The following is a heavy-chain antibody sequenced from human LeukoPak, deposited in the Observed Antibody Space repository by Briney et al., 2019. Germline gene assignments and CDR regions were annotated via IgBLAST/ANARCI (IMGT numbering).Heavy chain of an antibody. D-gene: IGHD5-24*01. CDR2: INHSGST. CDR3: ARGRRLHGRFDP. V-gene: IGHV4-34*01. J-gene: IGHJ5*02. CDR1: GGSFSGYY. Sequence: SETLSLTCAVYGGSFSGYYWSWIRQPPGKGLEWIGEINHSGSTNYNPSLKSRVTISVDTSKNQFSLKLSSLTAADTAVYYCARGRRLHGRFDPWGQGTLVTVSS.